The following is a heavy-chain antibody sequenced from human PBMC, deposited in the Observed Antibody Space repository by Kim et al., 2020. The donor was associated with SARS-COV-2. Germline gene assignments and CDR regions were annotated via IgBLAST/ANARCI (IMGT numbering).Heavy chain of an antibody. CDR2: INPNSGGT. CDR1: GYTFTGYY. V-gene: IGHV1-2*02. D-gene: IGHD6-25*01. CDR3: ASAAESRYYYGMDV. Sequence: ASVKVSCKASGYTFTGYYMHWVLQAPGQGLEWMGWINPNSGGTNYAQKFQGRVTMTRDTSISTAYMELSRLRSDDTAVYYCASAAESRYYYGMDVWGQGTTVTVSS. J-gene: IGHJ6*02.